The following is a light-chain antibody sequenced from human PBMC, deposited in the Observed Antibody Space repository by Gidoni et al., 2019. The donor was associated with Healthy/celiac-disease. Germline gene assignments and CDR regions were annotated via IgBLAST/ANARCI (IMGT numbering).Light chain of an antibody. J-gene: IGKJ3*01. V-gene: IGKV3-11*01. CDR1: QSVSSY. Sequence: IVLTKSPATLSFSPGERATLSCRASQSVSSYLAWYQQKPGQAPRLLIYDTSSGSGTDFTLTISSLEPEYFAVYHCQQRGNWPPTFGPGTKVDIK. CDR3: QQRGNWPPT. CDR2: DTS.